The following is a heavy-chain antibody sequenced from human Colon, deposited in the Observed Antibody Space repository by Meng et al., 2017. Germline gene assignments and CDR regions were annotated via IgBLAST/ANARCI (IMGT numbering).Heavy chain of an antibody. CDR3: ARDHMGSLDY. D-gene: IGHD1-26*01. CDR1: GGSGSSAGYQ. V-gene: IGHV4-61*08. J-gene: IGHJ4*02. Sequence: QGQLQEAGPGLVMPSETLSLICSVSGGSGSSAGYQWSWIRQPPGKGLEWIGYASTNYNPSLKSRVTISVDTSKNQFSLRLTSVTAADTAVYYCARDHMGSLDYWGQGILVTVSS. CDR2: AST.